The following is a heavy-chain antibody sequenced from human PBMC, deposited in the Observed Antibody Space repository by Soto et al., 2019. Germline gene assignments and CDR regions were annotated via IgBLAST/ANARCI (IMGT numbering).Heavy chain of an antibody. CDR2: INPNSGGT. D-gene: IGHD3-10*01. CDR3: ARDLGGSGPYNWFDP. Sequence: ASVNVSCKASGYTLTGYYMRWVRQAPGQGLEWMGWINPNSGGTNYAQKFQGWVTMTRDTSISTAYMELSRLRSDDTAVYYCARDLGGSGPYNWFDPWGQGTLVTVSS. CDR1: GYTLTGYY. J-gene: IGHJ5*02. V-gene: IGHV1-2*04.